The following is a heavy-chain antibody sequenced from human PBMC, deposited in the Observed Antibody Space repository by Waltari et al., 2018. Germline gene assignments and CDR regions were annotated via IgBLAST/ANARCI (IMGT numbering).Heavy chain of an antibody. Sequence: QVHLQQWGAGLLKPSDTLSLTCAVSGRSFSCYYCRWFRQPPGRGLEWIGEINHSGSTNYNPSRKSRVTISVDTSKNKFSLKLSSVTVADTAVYDCARRAGCSTSGPDGFYMDVWGKGTTVTVSS. J-gene: IGHJ6*03. CDR2: INHSGST. V-gene: IGHV4-34*01. D-gene: IGHD2-2*01. CDR1: GRSFSCYY. CDR3: ARRAGCSTSGPDGFYMDV.